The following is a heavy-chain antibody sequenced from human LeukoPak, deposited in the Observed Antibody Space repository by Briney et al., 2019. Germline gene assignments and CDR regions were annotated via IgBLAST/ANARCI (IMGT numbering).Heavy chain of an antibody. CDR2: INPNTGGT. V-gene: IGHV1-2*02. Sequence: ASVKVSCKASGYTFTGYYVHWVRQAPGQGLEWMGWINPNTGGTNYAQKLQGRVTMTTDTSTSTAYMELRSLRSDDTAVYYCARDRSPRQYYDTSDYHGAADFWGQGTLVTVSP. D-gene: IGHD3-22*01. CDR3: ARDRSPRQYYDTSDYHGAADF. J-gene: IGHJ4*02. CDR1: GYTFTGYY.